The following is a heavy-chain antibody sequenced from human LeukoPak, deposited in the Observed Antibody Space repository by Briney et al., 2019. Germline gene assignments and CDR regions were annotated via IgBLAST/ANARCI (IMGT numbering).Heavy chain of an antibody. Sequence: SETLSLTCTVSGGSISSYYWSWIRQPPGKGLEWIGFIYYSGSTNYNPSLKSRVTIAVDTSKNQFSLKLNSVTAADTAVYYCARHGSSSWYIDYWGQGTLVTVSS. V-gene: IGHV4-59*08. CDR3: ARHGSSSWYIDY. CDR1: GGSISSYY. J-gene: IGHJ4*02. CDR2: IYYSGST. D-gene: IGHD6-13*01.